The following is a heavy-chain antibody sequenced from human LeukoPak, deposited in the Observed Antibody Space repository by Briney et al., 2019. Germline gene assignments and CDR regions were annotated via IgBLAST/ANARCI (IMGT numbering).Heavy chain of an antibody. CDR1: GFPFSRHW. CDR2: IKEDGSEN. V-gene: IGHV3-7*01. D-gene: IGHD6-6*01. J-gene: IGHJ4*02. Sequence: GGSLRLSCAASGFPFSRHWMSWVRQAPGKGLQWVANIKEDGSENYYVDSVKGRFTISRDNSKNSLYLQMNSLRAEDTAVYYCAAESSSSWEGHWGQGTLVTVSS. CDR3: AAESSSSWEGH.